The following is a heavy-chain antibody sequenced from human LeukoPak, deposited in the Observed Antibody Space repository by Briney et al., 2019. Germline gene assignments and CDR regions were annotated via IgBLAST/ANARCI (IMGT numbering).Heavy chain of an antibody. D-gene: IGHD2-2*01. Sequence: GGSLRLSCAASGFTFSLYTMNWVRQAPGKGLEYVSAISSNGGSTYYANSVKGRFTISRDNSKNTLYLQMGSLRAEDMAVYYCARDRYCSSTSCYFGRGFDYWGQGTLVTVSS. CDR1: GFTFSLYT. V-gene: IGHV3-64*01. CDR2: ISSNGGST. CDR3: ARDRYCSSTSCYFGRGFDY. J-gene: IGHJ4*02.